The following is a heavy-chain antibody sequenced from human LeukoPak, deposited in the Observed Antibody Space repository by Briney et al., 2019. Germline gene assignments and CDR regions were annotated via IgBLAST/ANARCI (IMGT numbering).Heavy chain of an antibody. CDR3: ARQRGYSDYDHRYFDS. CDR2: IHYSGST. V-gene: IGHV4-59*01. CDR1: GDSISRYY. D-gene: IGHD5-12*01. J-gene: IGHJ4*02. Sequence: SETLSLTCTVSGDSISRYYWSWIRQPPGKGLEWIGNIHYSGSTSYNPSLKSRVTISLDTSKDQFSLKLSSVTAADTAVYYCARQRGYSDYDHRYFDSWGQGTLVTVSS.